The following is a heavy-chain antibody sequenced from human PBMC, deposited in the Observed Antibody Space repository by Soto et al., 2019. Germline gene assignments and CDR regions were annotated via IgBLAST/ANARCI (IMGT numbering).Heavy chain of an antibody. CDR2: VGGRGDST. D-gene: IGHD2-15*01. CDR3: AKRPLGYGSGESCYPPHYFVD. CDR1: GFTFSNYA. V-gene: IGHV3-23*01. Sequence: EVQLLDSGGGLVQPGGSLRLSCAASGFTFSNYAMSWVRQAPGKGLEWGSGVGGRGDSTYYADSVKGRFTISRDNSEDTLYLQMIGVRAEDTAVYYCAKRPLGYGSGESCYPPHYFVDWGQGALVSVSS. J-gene: IGHJ4*02.